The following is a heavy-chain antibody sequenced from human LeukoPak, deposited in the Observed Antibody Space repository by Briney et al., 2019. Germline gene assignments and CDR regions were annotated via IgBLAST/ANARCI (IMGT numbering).Heavy chain of an antibody. V-gene: IGHV4-34*01. CDR2: NNHSGST. D-gene: IGHD6-19*01. CDR3: ARGRRQWLEPPSDYYYYMDV. CDR1: GLSFSGYY. J-gene: IGHJ6*03. Sequence: PSETLSLTCAVYGLSFSGYYWSWVRQPPGKGLEWIGENNHSGSTNYKPSLKSLVTISVDTSKSQISPKMSSVTGADSAVYYCARGRRQWLEPPSDYYYYMDVWGEGTTVTVSS.